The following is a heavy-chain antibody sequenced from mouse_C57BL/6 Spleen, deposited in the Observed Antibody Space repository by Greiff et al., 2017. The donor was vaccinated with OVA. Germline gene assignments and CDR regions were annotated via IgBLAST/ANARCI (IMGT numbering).Heavy chain of an antibody. CDR3: ARDDYDRIFFAY. V-gene: IGHV1-81*01. CDR2: IYPRSGNT. CDR1: GYTFTSYG. Sequence: QVQLQQSGAELARPGASVKLSCKASGYTFTSYGISWVKQRTGQGLEWIGEIYPRSGNTYYNEKFKGKATLTADKSSSTAYMELRSLTSEDSAVYFCARDDYDRIFFAYWGQGTLVTVSA. D-gene: IGHD2-4*01. J-gene: IGHJ3*01.